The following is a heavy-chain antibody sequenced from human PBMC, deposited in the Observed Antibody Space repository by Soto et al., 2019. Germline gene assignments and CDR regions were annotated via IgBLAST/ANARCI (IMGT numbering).Heavy chain of an antibody. CDR3: ASIPGYSSPTWKHHDAFDI. V-gene: IGHV1-69*13. CDR1: GGTFSSYA. Sequence: ASVKVSCKASGGTFSSYAISWVRQAPGQGLEWMGGIIPIFGTANYAQKFQGRVTITADESTSTAYMELSSLRSEDTAVYYCASIPGYSSPTWKHHDAFDIWGQGTMVTVSS. J-gene: IGHJ3*02. D-gene: IGHD6-19*01. CDR2: IIPIFGTA.